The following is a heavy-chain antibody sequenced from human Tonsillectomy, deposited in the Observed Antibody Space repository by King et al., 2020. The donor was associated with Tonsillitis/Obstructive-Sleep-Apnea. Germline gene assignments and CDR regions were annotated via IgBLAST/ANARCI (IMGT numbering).Heavy chain of an antibody. Sequence: VQLKQWGAGLLKPSENLSLTCAVSGGSLTGYYWSWIRQSPGKGLEWIGEINHSGSANYDPSLKSRVTMSVDTSKDQFSLKLSSVTAADTAIYYCARAAPGSGDAFDIWGQGTMVTVSS. V-gene: IGHV4-34*01. D-gene: IGHD3-10*01. CDR3: ARAAPGSGDAFDI. CDR2: INHSGSA. J-gene: IGHJ3*02. CDR1: GGSLTGYY.